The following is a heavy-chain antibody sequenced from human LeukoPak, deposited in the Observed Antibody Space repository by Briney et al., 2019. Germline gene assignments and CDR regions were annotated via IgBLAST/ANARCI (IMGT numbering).Heavy chain of an antibody. Sequence: GGSLRLSCAASGFTFRNAWMSWVRQAPGKGLEWVGRIKSKTDGGTTDYAAPVKGRFTISRDDSKNTLYLQMNSLKTEDTAVYYCTTAYHYGDPYYFDYWGQGTLVTVSS. V-gene: IGHV3-15*01. J-gene: IGHJ4*02. D-gene: IGHD4-17*01. CDR3: TTAYHYGDPYYFDY. CDR1: GFTFRNAW. CDR2: IKSKTDGGTT.